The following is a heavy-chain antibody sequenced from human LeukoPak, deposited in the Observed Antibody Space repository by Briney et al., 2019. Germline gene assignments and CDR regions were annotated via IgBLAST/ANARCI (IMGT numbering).Heavy chain of an antibody. CDR3: ARYVGGGNSGGFDY. V-gene: IGHV3-33*01. J-gene: IGHJ4*02. Sequence: GRSLRLSCAASGFTFNSYDMHWIRQAPGKGLEWVALIWYDGSNKYYPDSVRGRFTVSRDNSKNTLYLQMNSPRAEDTALYYCARYVGGGNSGGFDYWGQGTLVTVSS. D-gene: IGHD4-23*01. CDR2: IWYDGSNK. CDR1: GFTFNSYD.